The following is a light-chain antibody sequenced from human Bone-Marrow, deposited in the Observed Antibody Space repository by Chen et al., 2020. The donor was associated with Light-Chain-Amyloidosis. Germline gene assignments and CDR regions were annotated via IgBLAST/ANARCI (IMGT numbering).Light chain of an antibody. Sequence: EIVLTQSPGTLSLSPGEGANLSCRASQTISSNYLTWDQQKFGQAPRLLIYGSSSRATGIPDRFTGSGYGTDFTLTINRLEPEDFAMYYCQQYGTSPLTFGGGTKVEIK. V-gene: IGKV3-20*01. CDR3: QQYGTSPLT. CDR1: QTISSNY. CDR2: GSS. J-gene: IGKJ4*01.